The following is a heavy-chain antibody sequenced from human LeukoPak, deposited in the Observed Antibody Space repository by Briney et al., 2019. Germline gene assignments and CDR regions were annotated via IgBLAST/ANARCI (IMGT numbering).Heavy chain of an antibody. CDR3: ARDGAAAKVGMDV. V-gene: IGHV1-69*04. CDR1: GGTFSSYA. Sequence: SVKVSCKASGGTFSSYAISWVRQAPGQGLEWMGRIIPILGIANYAQRFQGRVTITADKSTSTAYMELSSLRSDDTAVYYCARDGAAAKVGMDVWGQGTTVTVSS. J-gene: IGHJ6*02. CDR2: IIPILGIA. D-gene: IGHD2-2*01.